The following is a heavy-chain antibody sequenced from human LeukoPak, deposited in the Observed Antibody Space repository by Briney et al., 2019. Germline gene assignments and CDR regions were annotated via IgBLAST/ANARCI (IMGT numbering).Heavy chain of an antibody. CDR1: GYTFTSYG. J-gene: IGHJ4*02. Sequence: ASVKVSCKASGYTFTSYGISWVRQAPGQGLEWMGWISAYNGNTNYAQKLQGRVTMTTDTSTSTAYMELRSLRSDDTAVYYCARADYSSSSYHIFDYWAREPWSPSPQ. CDR2: ISAYNGNT. D-gene: IGHD6-6*01. CDR3: ARADYSSSSYHIFDY. V-gene: IGHV1-18*01.